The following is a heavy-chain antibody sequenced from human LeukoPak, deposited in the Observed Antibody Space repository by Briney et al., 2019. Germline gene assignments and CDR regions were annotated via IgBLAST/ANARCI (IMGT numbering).Heavy chain of an antibody. CDR2: IIPIFGTA. Sequence: SVEVSCKASGGTFSSYAISWVRQAPGQGLEWMGGIIPIFGTANYAQKFQDRVTITADKSTSTAYMELSSLRSEDTAVYYCARVVGLTGYSSTWYSGYYYYMDVWGKGTTVTVSS. CDR3: ARVVGLTGYSSTWYSGYYYYMDV. CDR1: GGTFSSYA. D-gene: IGHD6-13*01. V-gene: IGHV1-69*06. J-gene: IGHJ6*03.